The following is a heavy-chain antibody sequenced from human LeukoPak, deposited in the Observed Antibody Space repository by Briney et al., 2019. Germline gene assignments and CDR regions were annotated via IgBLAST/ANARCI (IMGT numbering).Heavy chain of an antibody. J-gene: IGHJ4*02. CDR1: GFTFSRIA. V-gene: IGHV3-48*03. D-gene: IGHD4-23*01. Sequence: PGGSLRLSCAASGFTFSRIAMTWVRQAPGKGLEWVSYISGGGETVYYTDSVKGRFIISRDNAKSSLYLQMNSLRAEDTALYYCARVSRATALTPPELDYWGQGTLVTVSS. CDR2: ISGGGETV. CDR3: ARVSRATALTPPELDY.